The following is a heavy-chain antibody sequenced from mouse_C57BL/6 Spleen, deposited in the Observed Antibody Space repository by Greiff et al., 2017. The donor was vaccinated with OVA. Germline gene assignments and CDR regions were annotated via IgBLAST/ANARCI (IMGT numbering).Heavy chain of an antibody. D-gene: IGHD1-1*01. Sequence: EVQLVESGGGLVKPGGSLKLSCAASGFTFSSYAMSWVRQTPEKRLEWVATISDGGSYTYYPDNVKGRFTISRDNAKNNLYLQMSHLKSEDTAMYYCARESSRYYFDYWGQGTTLTVSS. CDR1: GFTFSSYA. V-gene: IGHV5-4*01. CDR2: ISDGGSYT. CDR3: ARESSRYYFDY. J-gene: IGHJ2*01.